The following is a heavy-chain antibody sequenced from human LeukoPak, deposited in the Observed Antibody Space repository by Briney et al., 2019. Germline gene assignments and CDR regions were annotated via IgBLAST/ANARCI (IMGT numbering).Heavy chain of an antibody. J-gene: IGHJ4*02. V-gene: IGHV4-39*01. D-gene: IGHD3-16*01. CDR1: GGSISSSSSF. CDR2: VYYSGNT. CDR3: ARHGLYQDYGY. Sequence: SETLSLTCTVSGGSISSSSSFWAWIRQPPGKGLEWIGNVYYSGNTHYNPSLKSRVTISLDTSKNQFSLRLTSVTAADMAVYYCARHGLYQDYGYWGQGTLVTVSS.